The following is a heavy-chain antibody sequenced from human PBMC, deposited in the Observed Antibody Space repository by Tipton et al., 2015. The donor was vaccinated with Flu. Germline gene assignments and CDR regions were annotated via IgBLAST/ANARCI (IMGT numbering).Heavy chain of an antibody. J-gene: IGHJ4*02. V-gene: IGHV4-38-2*02. Sequence: PGLVKPSGTLSLTCSVSGDSIGSRYFWGWIRQPPGKGLEWIGSISHTGTTNSNPSLKSRVTISVDTSKNHFSLKLTSVTAADTAVYYCARDRWEYASGFDSWGQGTLVTVSP. CDR1: GDSIGSRYF. CDR3: ARDRWEYASGFDS. CDR2: ISHTGTT. D-gene: IGHD2-2*01.